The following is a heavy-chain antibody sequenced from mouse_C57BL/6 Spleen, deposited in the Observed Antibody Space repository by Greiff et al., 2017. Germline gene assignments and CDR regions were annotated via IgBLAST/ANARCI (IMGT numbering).Heavy chain of an antibody. CDR3: ASGDGPWFAY. CDR1: GYTFTSYG. Sequence: QVQLQQSGAELARPGASVKLSCKASGYTFTSYGISWVKQRTGQGLEWIGEIYPGSGNTDYNEKFKGKATLTADKSSSTAYMELRSLTSEDSAVYFCASGDGPWFAYWGQGTLVTVSA. V-gene: IGHV1-81*01. D-gene: IGHD2-3*01. CDR2: IYPGSGNT. J-gene: IGHJ3*01.